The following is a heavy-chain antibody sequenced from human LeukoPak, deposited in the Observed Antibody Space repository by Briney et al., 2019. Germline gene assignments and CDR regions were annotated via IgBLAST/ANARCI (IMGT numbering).Heavy chain of an antibody. CDR2: ISVFNGNT. J-gene: IGHJ4*02. CDR1: RYTLTSYG. CDR3: ARDIGDGYNYD. D-gene: IGHD5-24*01. Sequence: GAAVKVSRKASRYTLTSYGISWVRQAPGQGGEWMGWISVFNGNTNYAQKLQGRVTMTTDTSTSTAYMELRSLRSDYTAVYYCARDIGDGYNYDWGQGTLVTVSS. V-gene: IGHV1-18*01.